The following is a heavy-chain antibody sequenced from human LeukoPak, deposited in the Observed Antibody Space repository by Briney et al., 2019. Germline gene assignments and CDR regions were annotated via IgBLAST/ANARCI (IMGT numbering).Heavy chain of an antibody. V-gene: IGHV4-39*01. CDR1: GGSITTNNYY. CDR2: ISYSGST. D-gene: IGHD1-26*01. J-gene: IGHJ4*02. CDR3: ARLRDGYSGSYWPW. Sequence: KTSETLSLTCTVSGGSITTNNYYWGWIRQPPGKGLEWIGMISYSGSTYYNPSLKSRVTISVDTSKNQFSLKLSSATAADTAVYYCARLRDGYSGSYWPWWGQGTLVTVSS.